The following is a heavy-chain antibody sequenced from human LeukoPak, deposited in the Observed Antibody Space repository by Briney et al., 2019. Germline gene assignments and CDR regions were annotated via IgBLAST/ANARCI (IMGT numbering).Heavy chain of an antibody. V-gene: IGHV3-30-3*01. J-gene: IGHJ4*02. Sequence: GGSLRLSCAASGFTFSSYAMHWVRQAPGKGLEWVAVISYDGSNKYQADSVKGRFTISRDNSKNTLYLQMNSLRAEDTAIYYCARDSGANRRGSFDYWGQGTLVTVSS. CDR1: GFTFSSYA. D-gene: IGHD4/OR15-4a*01. CDR3: ARDSGANRRGSFDY. CDR2: ISYDGSNK.